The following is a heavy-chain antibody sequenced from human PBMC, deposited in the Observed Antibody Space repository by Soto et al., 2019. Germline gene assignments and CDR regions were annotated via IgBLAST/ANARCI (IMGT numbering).Heavy chain of an antibody. Sequence: PGGSLRLSCAAFGLTISGKKYVAWVRQAPGKGLEWVSALYDVDGSFYADSVKGRFTTSSDSSKTTVYLQMNDLRPDDTAVYYCATWHEREHAYDVWGQGTTVIVS. J-gene: IGHJ3*01. CDR1: GLTISGKKY. CDR3: ATWHEREHAYDV. D-gene: IGHD1-1*01. CDR2: LYDVDGS. V-gene: IGHV3-53*01.